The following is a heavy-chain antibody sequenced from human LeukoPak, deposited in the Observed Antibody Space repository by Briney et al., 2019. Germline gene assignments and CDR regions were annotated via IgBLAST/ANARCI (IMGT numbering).Heavy chain of an antibody. J-gene: IGHJ4*02. V-gene: IGHV3-48*03. CDR2: ISSSGSTI. CDR3: ARGPYPGYCSGGSCYVVWDY. D-gene: IGHD2-15*01. Sequence: GGSLRLSCAASGFTFSSYEMNWVRQAPGKGLEWVSYISSSGSTIYYADSVKGRFTISRDNAKNSLYLQMNSLRAEDTAVYYCARGPYPGYCSGGSCYVVWDYWGQGTLVTVFS. CDR1: GFTFSSYE.